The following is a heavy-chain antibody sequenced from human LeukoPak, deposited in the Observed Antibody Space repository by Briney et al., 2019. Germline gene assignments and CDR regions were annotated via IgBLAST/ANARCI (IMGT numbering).Heavy chain of an antibody. J-gene: IGHJ4*02. CDR2: ISGSGGST. V-gene: IGHV3-23*01. CDR3: AKVERDIVLMVYVVQGYYFDY. Sequence: AGGSLRLSCAASGFTFSSYAMSWVRQAPGKGLEWVSAISGSGGSTYYADSVKGRFTISRDNSKNTLYLQMNSLRAEDTAVYYCAKVERDIVLMVYVVQGYYFDYWGQGTLVTVSS. D-gene: IGHD2-8*01. CDR1: GFTFSSYA.